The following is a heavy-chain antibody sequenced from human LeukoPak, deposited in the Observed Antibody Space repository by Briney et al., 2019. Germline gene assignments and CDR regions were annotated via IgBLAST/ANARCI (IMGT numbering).Heavy chain of an antibody. D-gene: IGHD6-13*01. J-gene: IGHJ4*02. CDR1: RFMFSNYW. CDR2: IISDATST. Sequence: GGSLRLSCAASRFMFSNYWMHWVRQAPAEGLVWVSRIISDATSTSYVDSVKGRFTNSRDNAKNTLYLQMSSLRAEDTAVYYCARVGSSSRPFDYWGQGTLVTVSS. V-gene: IGHV3-74*01. CDR3: ARVGSSSRPFDY.